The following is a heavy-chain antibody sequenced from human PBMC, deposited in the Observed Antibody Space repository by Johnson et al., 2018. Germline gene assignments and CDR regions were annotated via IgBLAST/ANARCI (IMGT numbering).Heavy chain of an antibody. D-gene: IGHD2-2*01. CDR3: AKPSLGTKGAFDI. J-gene: IGHJ3*02. CDR1: GFTFSSYD. Sequence: VQLLETGGGVVQPGRSLRLSCAASGFTFSSYDMHWVRQAPGKGLEWVTVISYDGSNRYYADSVKGRFTISRDNYKNTLYLETNSLRPEDTAVYYCAKPSLGTKGAFDIWGQGTMVTVSS. CDR2: ISYDGSNR. V-gene: IGHV3-30*18.